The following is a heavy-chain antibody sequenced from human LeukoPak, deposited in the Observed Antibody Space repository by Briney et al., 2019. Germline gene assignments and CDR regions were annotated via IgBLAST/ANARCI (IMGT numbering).Heavy chain of an antibody. V-gene: IGHV3-30-3*01. CDR3: ARVSQGSFDY. D-gene: IGHD3-10*01. CDR2: ISYDGSNK. CDR1: GFTFSSYA. J-gene: IGHJ4*02. Sequence: PGRSLRLSCAASGFTFSSYAMHWVRQAPGKGLEWVAVISYDGSNKYYADSMKGRFTTSRDNSKNTLYLQMNSLRAEDTAVYYCARVSQGSFDYWGQGTLVTVSS.